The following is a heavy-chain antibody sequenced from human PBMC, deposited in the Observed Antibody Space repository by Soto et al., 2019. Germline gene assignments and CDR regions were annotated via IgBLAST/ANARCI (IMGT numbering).Heavy chain of an antibody. V-gene: IGHV4-30-2*05. CDR1: GGSISSGGYS. CDR2: IYHSGST. Sequence: TSETLSLTCAVSGGSISSGGYSWSWIRQPPGKGLEWIGYIYHSGSTYYNPSLKSRVTISVDTSKNQFSLKLSSVTAADTAVYYCARVEKLLLLVDYWGQGTLVTVSS. J-gene: IGHJ4*02. CDR3: ARVEKLLLLVDY. D-gene: IGHD2-15*01.